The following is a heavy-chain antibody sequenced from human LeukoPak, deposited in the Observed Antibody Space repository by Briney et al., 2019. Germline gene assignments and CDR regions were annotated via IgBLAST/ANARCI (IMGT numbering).Heavy chain of an antibody. J-gene: IGHJ5*02. D-gene: IGHD3-10*01. CDR2: IYYSGST. CDR1: GGSISSYY. V-gene: IGHV4-59*12. CDR3: ARRSMVRGSNWFDP. Sequence: SETLSLTCTVSGGSISSYYWSWIRQPPGKELKWIGYIYYSGSTNYNPSLKSRVTISVDTSKNQFSLKLSSVTAADTAVYYCARRSMVRGSNWFDPWGQGTLVTVSS.